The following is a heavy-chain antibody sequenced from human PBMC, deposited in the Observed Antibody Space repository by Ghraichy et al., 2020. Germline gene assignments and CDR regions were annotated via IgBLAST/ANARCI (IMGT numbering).Heavy chain of an antibody. CDR3: AKGGAASRWSGRRWIDY. D-gene: IGHD6-13*01. CDR1: GFTFSSYA. V-gene: IGHV3-23*01. J-gene: IGHJ4*02. Sequence: GGSLRLSCAASGFTFSSYAMSWVRQSPGKGLEWVSAISGSGGSTYYADSVKGRFTISRDNSKNTLYLQMNSLRAEDTAVYYCAKGGAASRWSGRRWIDYWGQGNRVTGSS. CDR2: ISGSGGST.